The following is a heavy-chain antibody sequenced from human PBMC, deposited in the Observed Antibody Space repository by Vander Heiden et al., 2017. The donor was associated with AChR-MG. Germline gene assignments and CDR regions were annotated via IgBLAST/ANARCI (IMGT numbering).Heavy chain of an antibody. Sequence: VQLAQSGAEVKKPGASVKVSCRASGYSLITYGISWVRQAPGQGLEWMGWISAHIGKTNYAQKFQGRVTITTDTSTSTAYMELRSLRSDDTATYYCARWGGFCSDATCFSGFVEYWGQGTPVTVSS. V-gene: IGHV1-18*01. J-gene: IGHJ1*01. CDR2: ISAHIGKT. CDR3: ARWGGFCSDATCFSGFVEY. CDR1: GYSLITYG. D-gene: IGHD2-15*01.